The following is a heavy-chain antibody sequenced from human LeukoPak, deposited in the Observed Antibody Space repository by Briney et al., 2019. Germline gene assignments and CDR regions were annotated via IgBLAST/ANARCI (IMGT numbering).Heavy chain of an antibody. Sequence: GGSLRLSCAASGFTFSSYAMSWVRQAPGKGLEWVSAMSGSGGSTYYADSVKGRFTISRDNSKNTLYLQMNSLRAEDTAVYYCAKVGSYCSGGSCYLFSYYYYGMDVWGQGTTVTVSS. CDR2: MSGSGGST. D-gene: IGHD2-15*01. CDR1: GFTFSSYA. J-gene: IGHJ6*02. CDR3: AKVGSYCSGGSCYLFSYYYYGMDV. V-gene: IGHV3-23*01.